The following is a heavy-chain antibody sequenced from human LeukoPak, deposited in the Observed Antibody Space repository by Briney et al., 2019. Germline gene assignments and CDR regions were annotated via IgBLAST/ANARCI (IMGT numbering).Heavy chain of an antibody. Sequence: GRSLRLSCAASGFTFSSYGMHWGRQAPGKGLEWVAVIWSDGNNKDYADSVKGRFTISRDDSKNTLYLQMNSLRAEDTAVYYCARDLSSWTPGYWGQGTLVTVSS. J-gene: IGHJ4*02. CDR2: IWSDGNNK. CDR1: GFTFSSYG. CDR3: ARDLSSWTPGY. D-gene: IGHD6-13*01. V-gene: IGHV3-33*01.